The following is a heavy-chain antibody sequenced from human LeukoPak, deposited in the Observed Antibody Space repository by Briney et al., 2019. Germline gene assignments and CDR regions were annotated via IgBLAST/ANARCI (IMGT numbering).Heavy chain of an antibody. D-gene: IGHD5-24*01. Sequence: ASVKVSCKASGGTFSSYAISWVRQAPGQGLEWMGGIIPIFGTANYAQKFQGRVTITADESTSTAYTELSSLRSEDTAVYYCARSRDGYSSWFDPWGQGTLVTVSS. CDR2: IIPIFGTA. J-gene: IGHJ5*02. V-gene: IGHV1-69*01. CDR3: ARSRDGYSSWFDP. CDR1: GGTFSSYA.